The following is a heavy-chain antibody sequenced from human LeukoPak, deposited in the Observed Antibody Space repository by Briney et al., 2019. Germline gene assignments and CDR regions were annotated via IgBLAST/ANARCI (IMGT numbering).Heavy chain of an antibody. CDR1: GFTFSNYW. CDR2: LNQDESHK. CDR3: AKDELRYLPNQADVFDI. J-gene: IGHJ3*02. V-gene: IGHV3-7*01. D-gene: IGHD3-9*01. Sequence: PGGSLRLSCEASGFTFSNYWMSWVRQAPGKGLEWVANLNQDESHKYFVDSVKGRYTIFRDNAKNSLYLQMNSLTAEDTAVYYCAKDELRYLPNQADVFDIWGQGTMVTVSS.